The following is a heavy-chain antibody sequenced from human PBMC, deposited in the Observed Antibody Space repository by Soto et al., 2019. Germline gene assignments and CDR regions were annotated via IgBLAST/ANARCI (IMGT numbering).Heavy chain of an antibody. Sequence: SVKVSCKASGGTFSSYTISWVRQAPGQGLEWMGRIIPILGIANYAQKFQGRVTITADKSTSTAYMELSSLRSEDTAVYYCARAYGDYTDAFDIWGQGTMVTVSS. CDR2: IIPILGIA. D-gene: IGHD4-17*01. J-gene: IGHJ3*02. CDR3: ARAYGDYTDAFDI. V-gene: IGHV1-69*02. CDR1: GGTFSSYT.